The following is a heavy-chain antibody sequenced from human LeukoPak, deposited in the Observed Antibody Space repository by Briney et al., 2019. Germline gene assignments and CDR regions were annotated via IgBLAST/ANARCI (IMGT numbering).Heavy chain of an antibody. Sequence: GGSLRLSCAASGFTFSSYGMHWVRQAPGKGMEWVAFIRNDGSNKYYADSVNGRFTISRDNSKNTLYLQMNSLRAEDTAVYYCAKDLRPKDYIVLMVYAIGFWGQGTLVTVSS. CDR3: AKDLRPKDYIVLMVYAIGF. J-gene: IGHJ4*02. CDR1: GFTFSSYG. CDR2: IRNDGSNK. D-gene: IGHD2-8*01. V-gene: IGHV3-30*02.